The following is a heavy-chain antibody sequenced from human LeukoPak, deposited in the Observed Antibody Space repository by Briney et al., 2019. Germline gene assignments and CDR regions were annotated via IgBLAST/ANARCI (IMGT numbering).Heavy chain of an antibody. CDR3: ASQVNPAARDYYGMDV. D-gene: IGHD6-6*01. Sequence: SGGSLRLSCAASGFTFSSYSMNWVRQAPGKGLEWVSSISSSSSYIYYADSVKGRFTISRGNAKNSLYLQMNSLRAEDTAVYYCASQVNPAARDYYGMDVWGQGTTVTVSS. CDR1: GFTFSSYS. V-gene: IGHV3-21*01. J-gene: IGHJ6*02. CDR2: ISSSSSYI.